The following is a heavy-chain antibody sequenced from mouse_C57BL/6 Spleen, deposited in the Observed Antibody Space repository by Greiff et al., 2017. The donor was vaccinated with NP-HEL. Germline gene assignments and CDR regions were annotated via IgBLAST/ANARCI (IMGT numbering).Heavy chain of an antibody. J-gene: IGHJ3*01. Sequence: VQLQQSGPGLVQPSQSLSITCTVSGFSLTSYGVHWVRQSPGKGLEWLGVIWSGGSTDYNAAFISRLSISKDNSKSQVFFKMNSLQADDTAIYYCARHYYDYDGAWFAYWGQGTLVTVSA. CDR1: GFSLTSYG. CDR3: ARHYYDYDGAWFAY. CDR2: IWSGGST. D-gene: IGHD2-4*01. V-gene: IGHV2-2*01.